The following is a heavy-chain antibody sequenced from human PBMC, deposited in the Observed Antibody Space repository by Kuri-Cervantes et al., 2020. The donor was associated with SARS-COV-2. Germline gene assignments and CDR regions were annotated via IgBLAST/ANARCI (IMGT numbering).Heavy chain of an antibody. D-gene: IGHD3-10*01. J-gene: IGHJ5*02. Sequence: GGSLRLSCAASGFTFSSYSMNWVRQAPGKGLEWVSYISSSSSTIYYADSVKGRFTISRNNSKNTLYLQMNSLRAEDTAVYYCAKDTMVRGFDPWGQGTLVTVSS. CDR2: ISSSSSTI. V-gene: IGHV3-48*01. CDR3: AKDTMVRGFDP. CDR1: GFTFSSYS.